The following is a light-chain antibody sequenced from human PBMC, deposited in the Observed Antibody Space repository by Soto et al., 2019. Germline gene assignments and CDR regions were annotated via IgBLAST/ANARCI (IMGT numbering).Light chain of an antibody. CDR2: AVS. CDR1: QGLVYTDGNTY. Sequence: DVVMTQSPLSLPVTLGQPASISCRSSQGLVYTDGNTYLTWFQQRPGRSPRRLIYAVSNRDSGVPDRFSVSGSGTEFTLKISRVESEDVAIYYCMQATHWPHTVGQGTKLEIK. J-gene: IGKJ2*01. CDR3: MQATHWPHT. V-gene: IGKV2-30*01.